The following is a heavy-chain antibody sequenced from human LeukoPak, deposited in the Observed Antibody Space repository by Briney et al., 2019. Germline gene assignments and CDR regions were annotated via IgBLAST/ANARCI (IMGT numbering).Heavy chain of an antibody. CDR2: IIPIFGTA. CDR1: GGTFSSYA. CDR3: ARSRYSGGYFYYFDY. D-gene: IGHD1-26*01. J-gene: IGHJ4*02. V-gene: IGHV1-69*05. Sequence: ASVKVSCKASGGTFSSYAISWVRQAPGQGLEWMGGIIPIFGTANYAQKFQGRVTITTDESTSTAYMELSSLRSEDTAVYYCARSRYSGGYFYYFDYWGQGTLVTVSS.